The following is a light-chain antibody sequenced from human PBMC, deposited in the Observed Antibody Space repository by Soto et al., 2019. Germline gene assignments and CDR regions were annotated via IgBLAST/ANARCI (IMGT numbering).Light chain of an antibody. Sequence: QSALTQPASVSGSPGQSITISYTGTSSDAGNYNFVSWYQQHPGKAPKVIIYEDSTRPSGVSNRISGSKSGNTASLTISGLPAEDEADYYCCSYAGSSTSWVFGGGTKLTVL. CDR3: CSYAGSSTSWV. CDR2: EDS. CDR1: SSDAGNYNF. V-gene: IGLV2-23*01. J-gene: IGLJ3*02.